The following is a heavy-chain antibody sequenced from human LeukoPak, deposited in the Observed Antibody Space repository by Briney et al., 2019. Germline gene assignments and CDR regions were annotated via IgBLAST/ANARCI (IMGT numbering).Heavy chain of an antibody. CDR3: AKGYDFWSGYFL. V-gene: IGHV3-30*02. J-gene: IGHJ4*02. D-gene: IGHD3-3*01. Sequence: GGSLRLSCAASGFTFSSYGMHWVRQAPGKGLEWVAFIRYDGSNKYYADSVKGRFTISRDNSKNTLYLQMNSLRAEDTAVYYCAKGYDFWSGYFLWGQGTLVTVSS. CDR2: IRYDGSNK. CDR1: GFTFSSYG.